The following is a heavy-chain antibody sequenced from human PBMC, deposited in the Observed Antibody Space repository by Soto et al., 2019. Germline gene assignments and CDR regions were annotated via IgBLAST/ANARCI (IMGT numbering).Heavy chain of an antibody. V-gene: IGHV3-20*04. D-gene: IGHD6-19*01. CDR3: ARLYSSACYGSGRY. CDR1: GFTFDDYG. J-gene: IGHJ4*02. Sequence: GGSLRLSCAASGFTFDDYGMSWVRQAPGKGLEWVSGINWNGGSTGYADSVKGRFTISRDNAKNSLYLQMNSLRAEDTALYYCARLYSSACYGSGRYWGQGTLVSVSS. CDR2: INWNGGST.